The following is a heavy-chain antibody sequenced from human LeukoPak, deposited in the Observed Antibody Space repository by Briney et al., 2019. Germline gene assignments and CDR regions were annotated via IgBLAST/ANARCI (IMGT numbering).Heavy chain of an antibody. Sequence: GGSLRLSCAASGFTFSTYAMSWVRQAPGKGLEWVSGISGSGGSTYYADSVKGRFTISRDNSKNTLYLQMNSLRAEDTAVYYCAKGTLWFGELSLFDYWGQGTLVTVSS. D-gene: IGHD3-10*01. V-gene: IGHV3-23*01. J-gene: IGHJ4*02. CDR3: AKGTLWFGELSLFDY. CDR1: GFTFSTYA. CDR2: ISGSGGST.